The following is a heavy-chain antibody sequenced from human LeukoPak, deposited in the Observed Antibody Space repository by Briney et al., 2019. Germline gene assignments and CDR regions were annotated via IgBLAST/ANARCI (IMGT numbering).Heavy chain of an antibody. CDR2: ISSSSSYI. J-gene: IGHJ4*02. CDR1: GFTFSSYS. V-gene: IGHV3-21*01. CDR3: ARGIGHPGTSDY. D-gene: IGHD1-1*01. Sequence: PGGSLRLSCAASGFTFSSYSMNWVRQAPGKGLEWVSSISSSSSYIYYADSVKGRFTISRDSAKNSLYLQMNSLRAEDTAVYYCARGIGHPGTSDYWGQGTLVTVSS.